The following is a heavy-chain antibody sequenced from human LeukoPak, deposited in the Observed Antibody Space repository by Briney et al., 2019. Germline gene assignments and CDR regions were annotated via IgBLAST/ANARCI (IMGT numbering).Heavy chain of an antibody. Sequence: GGSLRLSCAASGFIVNSNYMNWVRQAPGKGLEWVSVLYSDDTTYYADSVKGRFTISRDNSKNTLYLQMNSLRAEDTAVYYCAKDLYYYDSSGPAGYWGQGTLVTVSS. J-gene: IGHJ4*02. V-gene: IGHV3-53*01. CDR1: GFIVNSNY. CDR3: AKDLYYYDSSGPAGY. D-gene: IGHD3-22*01. CDR2: LYSDDTT.